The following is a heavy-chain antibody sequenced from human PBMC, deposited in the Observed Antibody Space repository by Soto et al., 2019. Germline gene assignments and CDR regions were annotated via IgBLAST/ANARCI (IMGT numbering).Heavy chain of an antibody. V-gene: IGHV3-23*01. Sequence: PGGALRLTCAASGFTFSSYAMSWVRQAPGKGLEWVSAISGSGGSTYYADSVKGRFTISRDNSKNTLYLQMNSLRAEDTAVYYCAKDTCGSCYGAFDIWGQGTMVTVSS. J-gene: IGHJ3*02. D-gene: IGHD2-15*01. CDR1: GFTFSSYA. CDR3: AKDTCGSCYGAFDI. CDR2: ISGSGGST.